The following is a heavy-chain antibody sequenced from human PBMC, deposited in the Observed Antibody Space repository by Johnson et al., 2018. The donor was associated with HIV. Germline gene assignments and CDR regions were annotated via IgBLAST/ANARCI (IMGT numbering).Heavy chain of an antibody. CDR1: GFTFSTYG. D-gene: IGHD6-13*01. Sequence: QVQLVESGGGVVQPGRSLRLSCAASGFTFSTYGLHWVRQAPGRGLEWVAVISYDGSNKYYADSVMGRFTISRDNAKNSLYLQMNTLRAEDTAVYYCAKDTPWAAAGRGAFDIWGQGTMVTVSS. V-gene: IGHV3-30-3*01. CDR3: AKDTPWAAAGRGAFDI. CDR2: ISYDGSNK. J-gene: IGHJ3*02.